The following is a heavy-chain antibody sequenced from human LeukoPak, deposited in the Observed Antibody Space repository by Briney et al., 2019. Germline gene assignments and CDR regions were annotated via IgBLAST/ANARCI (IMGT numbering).Heavy chain of an antibody. CDR2: IYYTGSP. CDR3: ARSRSSWENYFDY. V-gene: IGHV4-59*01. CDR1: GGSISSYY. D-gene: IGHD2-15*01. Sequence: SETLSFTCTVSGGSISSYYWSWIRQPPGKGLEWIGYIYYTGSPNYNPSLKSRVTMSVDTSKNQFSLKLSSVTAADTAVYYCARSRSSWENYFDYWGQGTLVTVSS. J-gene: IGHJ4*02.